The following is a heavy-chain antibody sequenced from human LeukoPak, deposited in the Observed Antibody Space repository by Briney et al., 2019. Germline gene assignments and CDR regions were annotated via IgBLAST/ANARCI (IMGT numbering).Heavy chain of an antibody. D-gene: IGHD6-19*01. CDR1: GFTFSNHG. CDR2: ISPSGDIT. J-gene: IGHJ4*02. V-gene: IGHV3-23*01. CDR3: AKDPRSGFYFDY. Sequence: GGSLRLSCAASGFTFSNHGMNWVRQAPGKGLEWVSGISPSGDITYYADSVKGRFTISRDNSKNTLYLEVISLTAEDTAVYYCAKDPRSGFYFDYWGQGTLVTVSS.